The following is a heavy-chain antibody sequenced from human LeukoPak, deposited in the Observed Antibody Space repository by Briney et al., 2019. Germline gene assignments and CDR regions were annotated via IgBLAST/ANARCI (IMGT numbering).Heavy chain of an antibody. D-gene: IGHD3-22*01. J-gene: IGHJ4*02. CDR3: AKRDYYDSSGYYYLYYFDH. CDR1: GGTFSSYA. Sequence: SVKVSCKASGGTFSSYAISWVRQAPGQGLEWMGRIIPIFGTANYAQKFQGRVTITADKSTSTAYMELSSLRSEDTAVYYCAKRDYYDSSGYYYLYYFDHWGQGTLVTVSS. CDR2: IIPIFGTA. V-gene: IGHV1-69*06.